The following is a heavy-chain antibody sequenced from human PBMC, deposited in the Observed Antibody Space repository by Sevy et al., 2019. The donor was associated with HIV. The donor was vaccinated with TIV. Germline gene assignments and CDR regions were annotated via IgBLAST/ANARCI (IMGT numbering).Heavy chain of an antibody. Sequence: GGSLRLSCAASGFTFSSYAMSWVRQAPGKGLEWVSAISGSGGSTYYADSVKGRFTISRDNSKNTLYLQMNSLRAEDTAVYYCGKEEPYYYGSGSYRFDGFDIWGQGTMVTVSS. CDR3: GKEEPYYYGSGSYRFDGFDI. D-gene: IGHD3-10*01. J-gene: IGHJ3*02. V-gene: IGHV3-23*01. CDR1: GFTFSSYA. CDR2: ISGSGGST.